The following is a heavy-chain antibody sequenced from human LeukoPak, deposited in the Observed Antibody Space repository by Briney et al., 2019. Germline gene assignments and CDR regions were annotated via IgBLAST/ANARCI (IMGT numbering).Heavy chain of an antibody. V-gene: IGHV4-59*01. CDR3: ARGYWYDSSGYYRSFDH. CDR2: IHYSGST. J-gene: IGHJ4*02. CDR1: GGSISSYY. D-gene: IGHD3-22*01. Sequence: PSETLSLTCTVSGGSISSYYRSWIRQPPGKGLEWIGYIHYSGSTNHNPSLKSRVTISLDTSKNQFSLKLSSVTAADTAVYYCARGYWYDSSGYYRSFDHWGQGTLVTVSS.